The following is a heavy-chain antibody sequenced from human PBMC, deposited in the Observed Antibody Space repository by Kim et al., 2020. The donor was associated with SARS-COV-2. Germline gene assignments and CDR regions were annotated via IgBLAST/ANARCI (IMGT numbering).Heavy chain of an antibody. V-gene: IGHV3-23*01. Sequence: GRFTISRDNSKNTLYLQMNSLRAEDTAVYYCAKDSHMTTVTKEGAYYFDYWGQGTLVTVSS. D-gene: IGHD4-17*01. J-gene: IGHJ4*02. CDR3: AKDSHMTTVTKEGAYYFDY.